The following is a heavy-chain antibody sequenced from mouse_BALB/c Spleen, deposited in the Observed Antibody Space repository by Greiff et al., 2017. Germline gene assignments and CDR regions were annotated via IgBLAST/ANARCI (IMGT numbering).Heavy chain of an antibody. CDR3: ASLRGVRNCFAY. CDR1: GFTFSSYY. CDR2: INSNGGST. Sequence: EVMLVESGGGLVKLGGSLKLSCAASGFTFSSYYMSWVRQTPEKRLELVAAINSNGGSTYYPDTVKGRFTISRDNAKNTLYLQMSSLKSEDTALYYCASLRGVRNCFAYWGQGTLVTVSA. J-gene: IGHJ3*01. V-gene: IGHV5-6-2*01. D-gene: IGHD2-14*01.